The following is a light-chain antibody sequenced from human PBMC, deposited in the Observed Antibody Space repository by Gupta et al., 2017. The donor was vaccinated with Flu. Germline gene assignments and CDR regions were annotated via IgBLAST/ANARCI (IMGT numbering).Light chain of an antibody. CDR3: EQSYSRIT. Sequence: DIQMTQSPSSLSASVGDRVTITCRASQSISSYLNWYQQKPGKAPKLLIYAASSGQSGVTSRFSGSGAVKDLTLTIIRPQPEDFANYNGEQSYSRITFGAGTKVEIK. CDR1: QSISSY. CDR2: AAS. J-gene: IGKJ4*01. V-gene: IGKV1-39*01.